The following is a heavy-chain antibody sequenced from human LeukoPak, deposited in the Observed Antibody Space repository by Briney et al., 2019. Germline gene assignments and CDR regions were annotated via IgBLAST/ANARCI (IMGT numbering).Heavy chain of an antibody. CDR3: ARELRATVTNYYYYGMDV. J-gene: IGHJ6*04. CDR1: GFTFSSYS. CDR2: ISYDGSNK. D-gene: IGHD4-17*01. Sequence: PGGSLRLSCAASGFTFSSYSMNWVRQAPGKGLEWVAVISYDGSNKYYADSVKGRFTISRDNSKNTLYLQMNSLRAEDTAVYYCARELRATVTNYYYYGMDVWGKGTTVTVSS. V-gene: IGHV3-30*03.